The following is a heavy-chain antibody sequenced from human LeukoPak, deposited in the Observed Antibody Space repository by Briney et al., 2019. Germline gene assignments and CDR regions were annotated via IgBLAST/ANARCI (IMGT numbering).Heavy chain of an antibody. CDR3: AKDIGVSYGDFARGAFDI. CDR1: GFTFDDYA. J-gene: IGHJ3*02. CDR2: ISWNSGSI. V-gene: IGHV3-9*01. Sequence: PGGSLTLSCAASGFTFDDYAMHWVRQAPGKGLEWVSGISWNSGSIGYADSVKGRFTISRDNAKNSLYLQMNSLRAEDTALYYCAKDIGVSYGDFARGAFDIWGHGTMVTVSS. D-gene: IGHD4-17*01.